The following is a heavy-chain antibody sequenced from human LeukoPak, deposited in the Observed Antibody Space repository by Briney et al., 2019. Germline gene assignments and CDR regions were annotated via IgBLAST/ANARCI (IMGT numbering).Heavy chain of an antibody. Sequence: SETLSLTCTVSGDSIGSSTYYWGWIRQPPGKGPEWIGSIFYSGSTFYKPSLESRLTMSVKVSKNQFSLRLSSVTAADTAVYNCARNPCTGCSCYFFDLGGQGILV. D-gene: IGHD2-15*01. CDR2: IFYSGST. CDR1: GDSIGSSTYY. J-gene: IGHJ4*02. V-gene: IGHV4-39*01. CDR3: ARNPCTGCSCYFFDL.